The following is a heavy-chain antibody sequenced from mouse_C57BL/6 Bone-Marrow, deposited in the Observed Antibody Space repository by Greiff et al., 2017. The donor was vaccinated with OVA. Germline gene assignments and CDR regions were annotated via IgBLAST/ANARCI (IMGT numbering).Heavy chain of an antibody. Sequence: EVQLVESGGGLVQPGGSMKLSCAASGFTFSDAWMDWVRQSPEKGLEWVAEIRNKANNHATYYAESVKGRFTISRDDSKSSVYLQMNSLRAEDTGIYYCTRPRYYGSREEGGYYFDYWGQGTTLTVSS. CDR2: IRNKANNHAT. V-gene: IGHV6-6*01. CDR3: TRPRYYGSREEGGYYFDY. J-gene: IGHJ2*01. D-gene: IGHD1-1*01. CDR1: GFTFSDAW.